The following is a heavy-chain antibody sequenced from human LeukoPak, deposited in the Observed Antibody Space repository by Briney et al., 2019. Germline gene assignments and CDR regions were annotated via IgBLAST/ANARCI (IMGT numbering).Heavy chain of an antibody. V-gene: IGHV1-18*01. Sequence: ASVKISFKASGYTFTDYAFSWVRQVPGQGVEWMGWISAYNGDRNYPQKFQARVTMTTDTSTSTAYLDLWDLRSDDTGIYYCARDVGGKAVAGTIDYWGQGTLVTVSS. J-gene: IGHJ4*02. CDR2: ISAYNGDR. CDR1: GYTFTDYA. D-gene: IGHD6-19*01. CDR3: ARDVGGKAVAGTIDY.